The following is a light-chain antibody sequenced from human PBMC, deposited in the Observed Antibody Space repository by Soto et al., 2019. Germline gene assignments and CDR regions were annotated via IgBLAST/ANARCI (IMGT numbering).Light chain of an antibody. V-gene: IGKV1-39*01. CDR1: QSISSY. J-gene: IGKJ2*01. CDR2: AAS. CDR3: QQSYSTPPYT. Sequence: DIQMTQSPSSLSASVGDRVTITCRVSQSISSYLNWYQQKPGKAPKLLIYAASSLQSGVPTRFSGSGSGTDFTLTISSLQPEDVATYYCQQSYSTPPYTFGQGTKLEIK.